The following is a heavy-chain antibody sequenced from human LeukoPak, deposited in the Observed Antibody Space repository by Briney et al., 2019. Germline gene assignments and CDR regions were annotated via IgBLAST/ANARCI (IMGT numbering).Heavy chain of an antibody. CDR3: AKIASGWSVYFDY. CDR1: GDPISGYY. J-gene: IGHJ4*02. V-gene: IGHV4-59*01. Sequence: PSETLSLTCTVSGDPISGYYWSWIRQPPGKGLEWIGYISYSGNTDCNPSLKSRVTISVDTSKNQFSLKLSSVTAADTAVYYCAKIASGWSVYFDYWGQGTLVTVSS. D-gene: IGHD6-19*01. CDR2: ISYSGNT.